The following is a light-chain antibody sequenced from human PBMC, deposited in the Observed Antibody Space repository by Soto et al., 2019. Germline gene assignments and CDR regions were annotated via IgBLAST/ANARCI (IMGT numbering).Light chain of an antibody. CDR2: EVS. CDR3: SSYTSSSTQV. Sequence: QSALTQPASVSGSPGQSITISCTGTSSDVGRYNYVSWYKHHPGTAPKLMIYEVSNRPSGVSNRFSGSKSGNTASLTISGLQAEDEADYYCSSYTSSSTQVFGTGTKVTVL. V-gene: IGLV2-14*01. J-gene: IGLJ1*01. CDR1: SSDVGRYNY.